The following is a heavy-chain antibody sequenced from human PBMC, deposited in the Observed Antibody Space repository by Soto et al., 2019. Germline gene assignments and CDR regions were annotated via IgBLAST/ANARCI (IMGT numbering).Heavy chain of an antibody. CDR3: ARHDGLSSSWYYYYGMDG. Sequence: GESLKISCKGSGYSFTSYWIGWVRQMPGKSLEWMGIIYPGDSDTRYSPSFQGQVTISADKSISTAYLQWSSLKASDTAMYYCARHDGLSSSWYYYYGMDGWGQGTTVTVSS. J-gene: IGHJ6*02. CDR1: GYSFTSYW. D-gene: IGHD6-13*01. CDR2: IYPGDSDT. V-gene: IGHV5-51*01.